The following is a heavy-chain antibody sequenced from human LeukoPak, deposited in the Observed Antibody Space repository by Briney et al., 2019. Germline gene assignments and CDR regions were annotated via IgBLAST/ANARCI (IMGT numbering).Heavy chain of an antibody. CDR1: GFTFSSYA. CDR3: ARDHGSGSYWGPKFDY. D-gene: IGHD1-26*01. J-gene: IGHJ4*02. Sequence: GGSLRLSCAASGFTFSSYAMSWVRQAPGKGLEWVSVIYSGGSTYYADSVKGRFTISRDNSKNTLYLQMNSLRAEDTAVYYCARDHGSGSYWGPKFDYWGQGTLVTVSS. V-gene: IGHV3-66*01. CDR2: IYSGGST.